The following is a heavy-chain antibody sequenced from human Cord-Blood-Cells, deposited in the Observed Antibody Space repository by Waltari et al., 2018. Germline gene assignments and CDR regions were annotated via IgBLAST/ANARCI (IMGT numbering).Heavy chain of an antibody. V-gene: IGHV4-34*01. CDR1: GGSSSGYY. CDR3: ARGRDSSGYYFDY. D-gene: IGHD3-22*01. CDR2: INHSGST. J-gene: IGHJ4*02. Sequence: QVQLQQWGAGLLKPSETLSLTCAVYGGSSSGYYWSWSRQPPGKGLEWIGEINHSGSTNYNPSLKSRVTISVDTSKNQFSLKLSSVTAADTAVYYCARGRDSSGYYFDYWGQGTLVTVSS.